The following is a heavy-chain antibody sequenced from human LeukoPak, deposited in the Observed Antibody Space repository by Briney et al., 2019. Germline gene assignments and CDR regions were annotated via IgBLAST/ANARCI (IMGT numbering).Heavy chain of an antibody. J-gene: IGHJ4*02. CDR2: ISYDGSNK. D-gene: IGHD6-19*01. CDR1: GFTFSSYG. V-gene: IGHV3-30*18. CDR3: AKDDSGWYLY. Sequence: GGSLRLSCAASGFTFSSYGMHWVRQAPGKGLKWVAVISYDGSNKYYADSVKGRFTISRDNSKNTLYLQMNSLRAEDTAVYYCAKDDSGWYLYWGQGTLVTVSS.